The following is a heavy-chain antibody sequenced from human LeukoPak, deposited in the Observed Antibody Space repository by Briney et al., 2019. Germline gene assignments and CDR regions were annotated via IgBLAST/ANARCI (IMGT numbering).Heavy chain of an antibody. CDR3: AAGIPKTVFQS. CDR2: IYYTGST. J-gene: IGHJ5*02. V-gene: IGHV4-30-4*02. Sequence: PSDTLSLTCTVSGGSLKSGDYNWTWIRQPPGKGLEWLGHIYYTGSTSFHPSLKSRPNISLDTSKNQFSLTLTSETAADSAVYHCAAGIPKTVFQSWGQGTLVIVSS. CDR1: GGSLKSGDYN. D-gene: IGHD5-18*01.